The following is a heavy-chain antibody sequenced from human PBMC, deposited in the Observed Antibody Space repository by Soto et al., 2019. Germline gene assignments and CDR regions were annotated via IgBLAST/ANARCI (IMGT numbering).Heavy chain of an antibody. Sequence: GASVKVSCKTSGYTFTGYHIQWVRQAPGQGLEWMGWINTNTGDTNYAQKFQGWVTMTRDTSINTAYVQLSRLTSDDTAVYYCARYFDFWGQGTLVTVSS. J-gene: IGHJ4*02. V-gene: IGHV1-2*04. CDR3: ARYFDF. CDR1: GYTFTGYH. CDR2: INTNTGDT.